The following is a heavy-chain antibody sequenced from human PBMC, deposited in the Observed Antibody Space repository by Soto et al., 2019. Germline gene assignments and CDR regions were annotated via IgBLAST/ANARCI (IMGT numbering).Heavy chain of an antibody. J-gene: IGHJ4*02. V-gene: IGHV3-23*01. CDR2: ISGSGEST. Sequence: EVQLLESGGGLVQPGGSLRLSCAASVTSRFTYDTYSMGWVRQAPGQGLEWVSAISGSGESTYYADSVKGRFTVSRDNSKNTLSLQMNSLRAEDTALYYCTLYDYIWASYTSLDYWGQGTLVTVSS. CDR1: VTSRFTYDTYS. CDR3: TLYDYIWASYTSLDY. D-gene: IGHD3-16*01.